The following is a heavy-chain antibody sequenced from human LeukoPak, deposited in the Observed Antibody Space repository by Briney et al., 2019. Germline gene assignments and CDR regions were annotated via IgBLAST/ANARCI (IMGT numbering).Heavy chain of an antibody. CDR3: HIAAGRDYYYYGMDV. J-gene: IGHJ6*02. D-gene: IGHD6-13*01. Sequence: GSLRLSCAASGFTVISNYMSWVRQAPGKGLEWVSVIYSGGSTYYADSVKGRFTISRDNSKNTLYLQMNSLRAEDTAVYYCHIAAGRDYYYYGMDVWGQGTTVTVSS. CDR1: GFTVISNY. V-gene: IGHV3-53*01. CDR2: IYSGGST.